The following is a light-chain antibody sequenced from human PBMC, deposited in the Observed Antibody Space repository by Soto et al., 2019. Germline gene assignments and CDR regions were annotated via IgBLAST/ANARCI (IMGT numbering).Light chain of an antibody. CDR1: QSVSSSY. CDR2: DAS. V-gene: IGKV3D-15*01. CDR3: QQYNNWPPIT. Sequence: ENAFTQSPATLALSPGERATLSFRASQSVSSSYLAWYQQKPGQAPRLLVYDASTRATGIPARFSGSGSGTEFILTISSLQSEDFGVYYCQQYNNWPPITFGQGTRLEI. J-gene: IGKJ5*01.